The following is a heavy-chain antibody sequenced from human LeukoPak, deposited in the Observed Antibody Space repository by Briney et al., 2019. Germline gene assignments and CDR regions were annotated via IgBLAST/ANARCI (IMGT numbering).Heavy chain of an antibody. CDR2: ISASGVMT. CDR3: AKDRSIGTYYTFDH. D-gene: IGHD1-26*01. Sequence: GGSLRLSCAASEFSVGSNYMTWVRQAPGKGLEWVSSISASGVMTYYADSVRGRFTVSRDNSKNSLYLQMSSLTAADTAVYYCAKDRSIGTYYTFDHWGQGTLVTVSS. V-gene: IGHV3-23*01. J-gene: IGHJ4*02. CDR1: EFSVGSNY.